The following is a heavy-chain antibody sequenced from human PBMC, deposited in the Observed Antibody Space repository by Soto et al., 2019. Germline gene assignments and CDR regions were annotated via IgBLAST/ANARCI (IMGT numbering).Heavy chain of an antibody. Sequence: SGGSLRLTCAASGFTFSSYAMSWVRQAPGKGLEWVSAISGSGGSTYYADSVKGRFTISRDNSKNTLYLQMNSLRAEDTAVYYCAKDIPTLYYDILTGYYPSFDYWGQGTLVTVSS. D-gene: IGHD3-9*01. V-gene: IGHV3-23*01. CDR1: GFTFSSYA. J-gene: IGHJ4*02. CDR2: ISGSGGST. CDR3: AKDIPTLYYDILTGYYPSFDY.